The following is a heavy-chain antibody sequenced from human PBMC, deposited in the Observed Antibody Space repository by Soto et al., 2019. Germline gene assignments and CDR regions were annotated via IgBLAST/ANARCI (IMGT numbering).Heavy chain of an antibody. CDR2: IWNDGSNS. Sequence: PGGSLRLSCAASGFTFSSYWMSWVRQGPGKGLEWLAVIWNDGSNSSYANSVKGRFTISRDNSKNTLYLQMSSLRAEDTAVYYCARRQIPPPTRGAANARGGMDVWGQGTTVTVSS. J-gene: IGHJ6*02. CDR1: GFTFSSYW. CDR3: ARRQIPPPTRGAANARGGMDV. D-gene: IGHD6-13*01. V-gene: IGHV3-33*08.